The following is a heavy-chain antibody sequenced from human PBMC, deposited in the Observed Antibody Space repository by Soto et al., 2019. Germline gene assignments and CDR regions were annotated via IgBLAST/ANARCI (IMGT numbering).Heavy chain of an antibody. CDR1: GDSVSTNSAT. CDR2: TYYRSKWYN. Sequence: PSQTLSLTCAISGDSVSTNSATWDWIRQSPSRGLEWLGRTYYRSKWYNDYAVSVKGRITINPDTSKNQFSLQLNSVTPEDTAVYYCAKEGGNHYYYYATDVWGQGTTVTVSS. CDR3: AKEGGNHYYYYATDV. D-gene: IGHD1-26*01. J-gene: IGHJ6*02. V-gene: IGHV6-1*01.